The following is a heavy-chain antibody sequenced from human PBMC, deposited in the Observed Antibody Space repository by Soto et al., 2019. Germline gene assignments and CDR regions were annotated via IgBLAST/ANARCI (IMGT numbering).Heavy chain of an antibody. D-gene: IGHD1-26*01. CDR1: GYTFHNYG. CDR3: ARGSESFDL. V-gene: IGHV1-18*01. Sequence: QVLQMQSGPEVKKPGASVKVSCKASGYTFHNYGISWVRQVPGQGLEWMGWISGYNGNTNYAPKIQGRVTVTRDTSTATAYMELRSLRSDDTAIYYCARGSESFDLWGQGTLVTVSS. J-gene: IGHJ4*02. CDR2: ISGYNGNT.